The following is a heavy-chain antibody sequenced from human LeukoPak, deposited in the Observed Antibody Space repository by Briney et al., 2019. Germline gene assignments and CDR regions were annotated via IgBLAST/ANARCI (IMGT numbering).Heavy chain of an antibody. CDR1: GFTFSSYS. D-gene: IGHD6-19*01. J-gene: IGHJ4*02. Sequence: PGGSLRLSCAASGFTFSSYSMSWVRQAPGKGLEWISGISVSGHRTYHAASVKGRFTISRDNSKNTLYLQMNSLRAEDTAVYYCARESMVAVAGTQLDHWGQGTLVTVSS. CDR2: ISVSGHRT. V-gene: IGHV3-23*01. CDR3: ARESMVAVAGTQLDH.